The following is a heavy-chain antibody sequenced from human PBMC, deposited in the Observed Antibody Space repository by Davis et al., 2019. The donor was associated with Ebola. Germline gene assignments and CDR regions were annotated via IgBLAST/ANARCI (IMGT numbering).Heavy chain of an antibody. CDR3: ARGRLLWFGELFYYYYGMDV. V-gene: IGHV4-59*12. Sequence: MPSETLSLTCTVSGGSISSYYWSWIRQPPGKGLEWIGYIYYSGSTNYNPSLKSRVTISVDTSKNQFSLKLSSVTAADTAVYYCARGRLLWFGELFYYYYGMDVWGQGTTVTVSS. CDR2: IYYSGST. CDR1: GGSISSYY. J-gene: IGHJ6*02. D-gene: IGHD3-10*01.